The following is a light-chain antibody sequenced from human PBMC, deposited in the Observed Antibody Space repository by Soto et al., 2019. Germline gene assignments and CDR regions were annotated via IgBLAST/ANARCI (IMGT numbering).Light chain of an antibody. V-gene: IGKV1-13*02. J-gene: IGKJ4*01. CDR2: DAS. Sequence: AVQLTQSPSSLSASVGDRVTISCRASQDISSALAWYQQKPGKPPKVLIFDASYLQSGVPSRFSGGGSGTDFTLTISSLQPEDFATDYCQQFSRYPTLGTFGGGTKVDIK. CDR1: QDISSA. CDR3: QQFSRYPTLGT.